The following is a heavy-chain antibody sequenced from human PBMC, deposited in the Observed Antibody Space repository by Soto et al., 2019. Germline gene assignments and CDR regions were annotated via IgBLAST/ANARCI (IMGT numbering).Heavy chain of an antibody. Sequence: ETLSLTCTVSGGSISDFYWSWIRQPPGKGLEWIGYIYYSGSTNYNPSLKSRVTISVDTSKNQFSLNLRSMSPADTAVYYCARVGGLAARTFDYWGPGTLVTVSS. CDR3: ARVGGLAARTFDY. CDR2: IYYSGST. V-gene: IGHV4-59*01. CDR1: GGSISDFY. J-gene: IGHJ4*02. D-gene: IGHD6-6*01.